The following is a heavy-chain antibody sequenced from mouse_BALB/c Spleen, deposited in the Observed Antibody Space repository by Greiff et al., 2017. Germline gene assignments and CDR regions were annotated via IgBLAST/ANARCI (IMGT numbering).Heavy chain of an antibody. V-gene: IGHV3-8*02. J-gene: IGHJ4*01. Sequence: EVQVVESGPSLVKPSQTLSLTCSVTGDSITSGYWNWIRKFPGNKLEYMGYISYSGSTYYNPSLKSRISITRDTSKNQYYLQLNSVTTEDTATYYCARGGYYYGSRSPYAMDYWGQGTSVTVSS. CDR2: ISYSGST. CDR1: GDSITSGY. D-gene: IGHD1-1*01. CDR3: ARGGYYYGSRSPYAMDY.